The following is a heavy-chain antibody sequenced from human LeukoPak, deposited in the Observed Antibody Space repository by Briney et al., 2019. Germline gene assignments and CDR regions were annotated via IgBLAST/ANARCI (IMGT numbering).Heavy chain of an antibody. CDR1: GGSFSGYY. V-gene: IGHV4-34*01. Sequence: SETLSLTCAVYGGSFSGYYWSWIRQPPGKGLEWIGEINHSGSTNYNPSLKSRVTISVDTSKNQFSLKLSSVTAADTAVYYCARGKNGYSRFDYWGQGTVVTVSS. J-gene: IGHJ4*02. D-gene: IGHD5-24*01. CDR2: INHSGST. CDR3: ARGKNGYSRFDY.